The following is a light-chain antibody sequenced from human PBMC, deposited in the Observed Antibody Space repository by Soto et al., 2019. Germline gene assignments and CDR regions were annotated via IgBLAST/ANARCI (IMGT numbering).Light chain of an antibody. CDR1: SSDVGGYNY. Sequence: QSALTQPASVSGSPGQSITISCTGTSSDVGGYNYVSWYQQYPGKAPKLMICDVSNRPSGVSNRFSGSKSGNTASLTISGLQAEDEADYYCSSYTISNTLVFGSGTKLTVL. V-gene: IGLV2-14*01. CDR2: DVS. CDR3: SSYTISNTLV. J-gene: IGLJ1*01.